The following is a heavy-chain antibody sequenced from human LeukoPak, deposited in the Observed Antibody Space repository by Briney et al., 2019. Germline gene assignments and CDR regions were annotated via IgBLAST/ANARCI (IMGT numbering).Heavy chain of an antibody. V-gene: IGHV1-45*02. D-gene: IGHD3-10*01. Sequence: SVKVSCKASGYTFTYRYLHWVRQAPGQALEWMGWITPFNGNTNYAQKFQDRVTITRDRSMSTAYMELSSLRSEDTAMYYCATTPGFHGSGSYLSFWGQGTLVTVSS. CDR3: ATTPGFHGSGSYLSF. CDR1: GYTFTYRY. CDR2: ITPFNGNT. J-gene: IGHJ4*02.